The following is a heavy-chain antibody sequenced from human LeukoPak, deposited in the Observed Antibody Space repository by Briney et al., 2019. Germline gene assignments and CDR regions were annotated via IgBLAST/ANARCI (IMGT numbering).Heavy chain of an antibody. D-gene: IGHD3-3*01. J-gene: IGHJ5*01. CDR1: GFTVSSNY. V-gene: IGHV3-53*01. CDR3: APDFRSGFPNLFDP. CDR2: IYSGGST. Sequence: GGSLRLSCAASGFTVSSNYMSWVRQAPGKGLEWVSVIYSGGSTYYADSVRGRFTISRDNSKNTLYLQMNSLRAEDAAVYYCAPDFRSGFPNLFDPWGQGALVTVPS.